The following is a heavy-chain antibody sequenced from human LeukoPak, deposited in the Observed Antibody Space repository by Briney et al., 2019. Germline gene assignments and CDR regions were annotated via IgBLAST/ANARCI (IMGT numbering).Heavy chain of an antibody. CDR3: ARDDRGNWFDP. D-gene: IGHD3-10*01. V-gene: IGHV3-7*01. CDR2: IKQDGSEK. J-gene: IGHJ5*02. CDR1: GFTFSSYW. Sequence: GGSLRLSCAASGFTFSSYWMSWVRQAPGKGLEWVADIKQDGSEKYYVDSVKGRFTISRDNAKNSLYLQMNSLRAEDTAVYYCARDDRGNWFDPWGQGTLVTVSS.